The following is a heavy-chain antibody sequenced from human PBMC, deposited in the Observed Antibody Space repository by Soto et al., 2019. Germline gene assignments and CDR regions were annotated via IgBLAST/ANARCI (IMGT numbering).Heavy chain of an antibody. V-gene: IGHV3-23*01. D-gene: IGHD2-8*02. CDR1: GFNFSNYA. Sequence: GSLRLFCAASGFNFSNYAMSWVRQAPGKGLEWVSGFSGSDGSTYYADSVKGRFTISRDESKNTLYLQMNSLRAEDTAVYYCAKHRGTGLFYFENWGQGTLVTVSS. CDR2: FSGSDGST. CDR3: AKHRGTGLFYFEN. J-gene: IGHJ4*02.